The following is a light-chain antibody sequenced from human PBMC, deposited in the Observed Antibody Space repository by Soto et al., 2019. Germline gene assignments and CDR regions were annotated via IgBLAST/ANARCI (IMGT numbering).Light chain of an antibody. CDR1: QSVSSSY. Sequence: EIVFSTAPATPSLSPGGRATVSCGCSQSVSSSYLAWYQQRPGQSPRLLIYAASDRATGVPARFSGSGSGTDFTLTISSLQPEDFAVYSCHQRSSWPPTFGGGTKVDIK. V-gene: IGKV3D-20*02. CDR2: AAS. J-gene: IGKJ4*01. CDR3: HQRSSWPPT.